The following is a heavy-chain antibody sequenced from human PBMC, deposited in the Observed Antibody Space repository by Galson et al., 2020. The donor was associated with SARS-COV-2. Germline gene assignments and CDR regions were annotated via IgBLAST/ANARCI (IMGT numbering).Heavy chain of an antibody. CDR1: GFTVSSNY. Sequence: GGSLRLSCAASGFTVSSNYMSWVRQVPGKGLEWVAVISYDGSNKYYADSVKGRFTISRDNSKNTLYLQMNSLRPEDTAVYYCARNLDYYYYGMDVWGQGTTVTVSS. J-gene: IGHJ6*02. CDR2: ISYDGSNK. V-gene: IGHV3-30*03. CDR3: ARNLDYYYYGMDV.